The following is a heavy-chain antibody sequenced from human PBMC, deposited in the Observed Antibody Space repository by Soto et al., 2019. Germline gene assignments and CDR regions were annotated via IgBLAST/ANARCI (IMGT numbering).Heavy chain of an antibody. CDR3: ARDQRWLRQGYSDY. CDR2: IGDSSTYI. Sequence: EVQLVESGGGLVKPGGSLRLSCAASGFSFSSHSMNWVRQAPGKGLEWVSSIGDSSTYIYYADSVKGRFTISRDNAKNSLYRQMNSLRAEDTAVYYCARDQRWLRQGYSDYWGQGTLVTVSS. CDR1: GFSFSSHS. J-gene: IGHJ4*02. D-gene: IGHD3-22*01. V-gene: IGHV3-21*01.